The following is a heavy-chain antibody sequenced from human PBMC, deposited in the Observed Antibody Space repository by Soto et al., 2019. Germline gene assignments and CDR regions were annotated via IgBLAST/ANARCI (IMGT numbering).Heavy chain of an antibody. CDR1: GYTFTSYG. CDR2: ISAYNGNT. D-gene: IGHD2-8*01. Sequence: ASVKVSWKASGYTFTSYGISWVRQAPGQGLEWMGWISAYNGNTNYAQKLQGRVTMTTDTSTSTAYMELRSLRSDDTAVYYCVRGPCTNGVGSPRVDYYYCGMDCSGQRNTI. J-gene: IGHJ6*02. CDR3: VRGPCTNGVGSPRVDYYYCGMDC. V-gene: IGHV1-18*01.